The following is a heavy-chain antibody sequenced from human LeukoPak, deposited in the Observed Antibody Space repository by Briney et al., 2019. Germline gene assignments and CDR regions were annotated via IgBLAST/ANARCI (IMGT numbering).Heavy chain of an antibody. CDR2: IYSGGGT. CDR3: ARVGYDILTGFHY. Sequence: GGSLRLSCAASGFTVSSNYVSWVRQAPGKGLEWVSVIYSGGGTYYADSVKGRFTISRDNSKNTLYLQMNSLRAEDTAVYYCARVGYDILTGFHYWGQGTLVTVSS. D-gene: IGHD3-9*01. V-gene: IGHV3-53*01. J-gene: IGHJ4*02. CDR1: GFTVSSNY.